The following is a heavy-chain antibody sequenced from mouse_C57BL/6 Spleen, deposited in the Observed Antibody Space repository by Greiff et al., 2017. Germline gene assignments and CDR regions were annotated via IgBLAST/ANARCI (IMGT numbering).Heavy chain of an antibody. D-gene: IGHD3-2*02. CDR2: ISDGGSYT. J-gene: IGHJ3*01. V-gene: IGHV5-4*01. CDR3: ARDQGPAWFAY. CDR1: GFTFSSYA. Sequence: DVMLVESGGGLVKPGGSLKLSCAASGFTFSSYAMSWVRQTPEKRLEWVATISDGGSYTYYPDNVKGRFTISRDNAKNNLYLQMSHLKSEDTAMYYCARDQGPAWFAYWGQGTLVTVSA.